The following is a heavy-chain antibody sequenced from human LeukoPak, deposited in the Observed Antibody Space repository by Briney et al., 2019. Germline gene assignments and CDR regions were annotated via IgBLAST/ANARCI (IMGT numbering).Heavy chain of an antibody. J-gene: IGHJ3*02. D-gene: IGHD6-13*01. CDR1: GFSFNAHS. CDR2: ISRSSGSI. CDR3: ARVVGYSSSREAFDI. V-gene: IGHV3-48*04. Sequence: HPGGSLRLSCAASGFSFNAHSMSWVRQAPGKGLEWISYISRSSGSIDYADSVKGRFTISRDNAEKSLFLQMNSLRAEDTAVYYCARVVGYSSSREAFDIWGQGTTVTVFS.